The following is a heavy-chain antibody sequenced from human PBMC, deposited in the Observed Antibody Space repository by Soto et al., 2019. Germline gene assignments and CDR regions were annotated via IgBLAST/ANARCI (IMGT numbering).Heavy chain of an antibody. CDR3: AKTFGGSGSYPFDY. CDR2: ISGSGGST. V-gene: IGHV3-23*01. Sequence: GGSLRLSCAASGFTFSSYAMSWVRQAPGKGLEWVSAISGSGGSTYYADSVKGRFTISRDNSKNTLYLQMNSLRAEDTAIYYCAKTFGGSGSYPFDYWGQGTLVTVSS. J-gene: IGHJ4*02. D-gene: IGHD1-26*01. CDR1: GFTFSSYA.